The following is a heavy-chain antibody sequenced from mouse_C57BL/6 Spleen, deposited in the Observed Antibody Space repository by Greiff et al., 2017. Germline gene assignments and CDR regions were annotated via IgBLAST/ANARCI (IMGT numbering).Heavy chain of an antibody. J-gene: IGHJ3*01. CDR1: GFNIKDYY. CDR3: ASSYDYAWFAY. V-gene: IGHV14-2*01. CDR2: IDPEDGET. Sequence: VQLKQSGAELVKPGASVKLSCTASGFNIKDYYMHWVKQRTEQGLEWIGRIDPEDGETKYAPKFQGKAPITADTSSNTAYLLLSSLTSEDAAVYYCASSYDYAWFAYWGQGTLVTVSA. D-gene: IGHD2-4*01.